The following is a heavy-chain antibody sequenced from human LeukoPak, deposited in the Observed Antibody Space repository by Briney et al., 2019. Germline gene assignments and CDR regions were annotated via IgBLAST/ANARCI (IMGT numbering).Heavy chain of an antibody. CDR3: AKDKPVEIYIQPGDY. Sequence: GGSLRLPCAASGFTFSSYAMSWVGQAPGKGLEGVSAISGSGGSTYYADSVKGRFTISRDNSKNTLYLQMNSLRAEDTAVYYCAKDKPVEIYIQPGDYWGQGTLVTVSS. D-gene: IGHD5-24*01. J-gene: IGHJ4*02. CDR1: GFTFSSYA. CDR2: ISGSGGST. V-gene: IGHV3-23*01.